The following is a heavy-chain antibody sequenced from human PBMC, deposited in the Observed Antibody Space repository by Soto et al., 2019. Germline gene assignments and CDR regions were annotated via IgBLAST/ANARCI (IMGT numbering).Heavy chain of an antibody. D-gene: IGHD6-13*01. J-gene: IGHJ4*02. V-gene: IGHV3-23*01. CDR2: ISGSGGST. Sequence: EVQLLESGGGLVQPGGSLRLSCAASGFTFSSYAMSWVRQAPGKGLQWVSAISGSGGSTYYANSVKGRFTISRDNPKSTLYLQMNSLRAEDTAVYYCGKRFGYGSSWYYRDYWGQGTLVIVSS. CDR1: GFTFSSYA. CDR3: GKRFGYGSSWYYRDY.